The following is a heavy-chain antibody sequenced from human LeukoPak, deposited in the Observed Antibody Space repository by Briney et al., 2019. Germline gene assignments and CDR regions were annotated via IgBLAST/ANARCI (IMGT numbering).Heavy chain of an antibody. V-gene: IGHV3-23*01. D-gene: IGHD3-22*01. CDR3: VKGGSSGYRWFDP. Sequence: GGSLRLSCAASGFTFNTYAMTWVRQAPGKGLEWVSSISNSGGSTYYADSVKGRFTISRDNSKNALYLQMNSLRAEDTAVYYCVKGGSSGYRWFDPWGQGTLVTVSS. J-gene: IGHJ5*02. CDR2: ISNSGGST. CDR1: GFTFNTYA.